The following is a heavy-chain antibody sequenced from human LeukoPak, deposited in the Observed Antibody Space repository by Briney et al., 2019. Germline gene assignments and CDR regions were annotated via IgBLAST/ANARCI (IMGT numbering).Heavy chain of an antibody. V-gene: IGHV3-23*01. Sequence: GGSLRLSCAASGFTFSNYALNWVRQAPGKGPEGVSDISGSGGTTNYADSVKGRFTISRDNSKNTLYLQMNSLRAEDTAVYYCAKDNPTRRGYFDYWGQGTLVTVSS. CDR1: GFTFSNYA. D-gene: IGHD1-14*01. CDR3: AKDNPTRRGYFDY. J-gene: IGHJ4*02. CDR2: ISGSGGTT.